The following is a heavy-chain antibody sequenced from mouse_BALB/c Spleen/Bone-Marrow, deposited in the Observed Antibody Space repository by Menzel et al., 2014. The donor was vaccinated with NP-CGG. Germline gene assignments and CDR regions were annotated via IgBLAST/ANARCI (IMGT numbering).Heavy chain of an antibody. J-gene: IGHJ3*01. CDR1: GYSITSGYY. V-gene: IGHV3-6*02. Sequence: VQLQHPGPGLVKPSQSLSLTCSVTGYSITSGYYWNWIRQSPGNKLEWMGFISYDGSNKYNPLLKNRISFTRDTSKNKFFLRLNSVTTEDTATYYCATLLAYWGQGTLVTVSA. CDR3: ATLLAY. CDR2: ISYDGSN.